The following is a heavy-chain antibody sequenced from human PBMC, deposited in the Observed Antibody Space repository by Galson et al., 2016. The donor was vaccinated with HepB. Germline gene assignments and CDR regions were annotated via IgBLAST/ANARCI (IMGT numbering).Heavy chain of an antibody. J-gene: IGHJ5*02. CDR3: TRARIAARPGLYWFDP. D-gene: IGHD6-6*01. CDR1: GFTFNSYA. CDR2: LSNDGTDK. V-gene: IGHV3-30-3*01. Sequence: LRLSCAASGFTFNSYAFHWVRQAPGKGLEWVALLSNDGTDKYYAESVKGRFTISRDNSRNTLFLQMNSLRPEDTALYYCTRARIAARPGLYWFDPWGQGTLVTVSS.